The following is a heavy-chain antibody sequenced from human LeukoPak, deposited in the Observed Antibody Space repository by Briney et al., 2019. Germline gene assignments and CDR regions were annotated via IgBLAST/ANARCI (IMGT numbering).Heavy chain of an antibody. CDR3: VSHPYSSYYYHMDV. CDR2: INRSGST. CDR1: GGSFSGYY. Sequence: PSETLSLTCAVYGGSFSGYYWSWIRQPPGKGLEWIGEINRSGSTNYNPSLKSRVTISVDMSKNQFSLKLSSVSAADTGVYYCVSHPYSSYYYHMDVWGRGTTVTVSS. J-gene: IGHJ6*02. V-gene: IGHV4-34*01. D-gene: IGHD5-18*01.